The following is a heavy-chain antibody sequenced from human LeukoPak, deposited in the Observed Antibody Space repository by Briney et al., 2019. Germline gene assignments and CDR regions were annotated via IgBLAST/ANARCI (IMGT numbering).Heavy chain of an antibody. CDR1: GFTFNNYA. V-gene: IGHV3-23*01. D-gene: IGHD1-26*01. J-gene: IGHJ1*01. Sequence: PSGGSLRLSCAASGFTFNNYAMNWVRQGPGEGLEWVSAISGTGSSTYYADSVKGRFTISRDNSKNTLYLQMNSLRADDTAIYCAQAEKRDSGHRFQHWGQGILVTVSS. CDR2: ISGTGSST. CDR3: QAEKRDSGHRFQH.